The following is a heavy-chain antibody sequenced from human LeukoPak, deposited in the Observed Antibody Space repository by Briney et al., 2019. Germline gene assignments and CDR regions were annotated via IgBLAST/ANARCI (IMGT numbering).Heavy chain of an antibody. CDR2: IKQDGSEK. CDR1: GFTFSSYL. Sequence: GGSLRLSCAASGFTFSSYLMSWVRQAPGKGLEWVANIKQDGSEKYYVDSVKGRFTISRDNAKNSLYLQMNSLRAEDTAVYYCARETPPRPVYYDFWSGYDYYFDYWGQGTLVTVSS. CDR3: ARETPPRPVYYDFWSGYDYYFDY. J-gene: IGHJ4*02. V-gene: IGHV3-7*01. D-gene: IGHD3-3*01.